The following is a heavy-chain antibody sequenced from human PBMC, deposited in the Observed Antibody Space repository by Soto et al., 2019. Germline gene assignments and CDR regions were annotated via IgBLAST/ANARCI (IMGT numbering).Heavy chain of an antibody. D-gene: IGHD6-19*01. CDR3: TGRGCQSASWFDP. V-gene: IGHV1-69*06. Sequence: QVQLVQSGAEVKTPGSSVKVSCKASGGTFNSYSIDWVRQAPGQGFEWMGGIIPMSGRPNYAQRFQGRVTSSENKSTNKVYTEVYRLTHEDTPVYYYTGRGCQSASWFDPWVQGTLVTVSS. J-gene: IGHJ5*02. CDR1: GGTFNSYS. CDR2: IIPMSGRP.